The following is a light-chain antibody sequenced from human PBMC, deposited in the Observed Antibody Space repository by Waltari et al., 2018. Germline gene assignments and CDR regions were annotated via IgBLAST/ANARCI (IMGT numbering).Light chain of an antibody. CDR1: PSVSTK. CDR3: QQYEKWPTT. V-gene: IGKV3-15*01. J-gene: IGKJ5*01. Sequence: IVVTQSPASLSVSPGARAPLPVRAMPSVSTKLGWYQQRPGQAPRLLIYAASTRAIGIPARFSGGGSGTEFTLTISSLQSEDLGIYYCQQYEKWPTTFGQGTRLDSK. CDR2: AAS.